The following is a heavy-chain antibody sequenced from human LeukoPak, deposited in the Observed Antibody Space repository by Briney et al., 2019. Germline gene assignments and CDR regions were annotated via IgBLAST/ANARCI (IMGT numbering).Heavy chain of an antibody. Sequence: ASVTVSCKASGYTFTIYYMHWVRQAPGQGLEWMGIINPSGGSTSYAQKFQGRVTMTRDTSTSTVYMELSSLRSEDTAVYYCARVMSGYDSSGYSSKMFDYWGQGTLVTVSS. D-gene: IGHD3-22*01. CDR3: ARVMSGYDSSGYSSKMFDY. V-gene: IGHV1-46*01. CDR2: INPSGGST. CDR1: GYTFTIYY. J-gene: IGHJ4*02.